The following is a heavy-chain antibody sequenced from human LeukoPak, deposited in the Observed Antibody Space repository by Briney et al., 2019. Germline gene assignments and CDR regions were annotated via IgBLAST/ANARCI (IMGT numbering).Heavy chain of an antibody. V-gene: IGHV4-59*01. CDR1: GGSISSYY. CDR3: AREGRGAAAGMDY. J-gene: IGHJ4*02. CDR2: IYYSGNT. D-gene: IGHD6-13*01. Sequence: PSETLSLTCTVSGGSISSYYWSWIRQPPGKGLEWIGYIYYSGNTNYNPSLKSRVTISVDTSKNQFSLNLSSVTAADTAVYYCAREGRGAAAGMDYWGQGSLVTVPS.